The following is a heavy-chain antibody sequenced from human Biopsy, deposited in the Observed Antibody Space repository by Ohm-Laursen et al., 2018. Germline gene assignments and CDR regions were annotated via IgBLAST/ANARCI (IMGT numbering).Heavy chain of an antibody. D-gene: IGHD3-3*01. V-gene: IGHV4-39*01. Sequence: SETLSLTCSVSGGSISSRNHYWGWLRQPPGKGLEWIGHVYNSGSTFYNSSLESRVTVSVDTSKNQFHLRLTSMSASDAAVYYCARHSLDDFWSGAHYYFDYWGLGTLVTVSS. J-gene: IGHJ4*02. CDR3: ARHSLDDFWSGAHYYFDY. CDR1: GGSISSRNHY. CDR2: VYNSGST.